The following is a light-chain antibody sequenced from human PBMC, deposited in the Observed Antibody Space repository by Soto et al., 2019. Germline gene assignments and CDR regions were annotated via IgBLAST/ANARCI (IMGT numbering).Light chain of an antibody. CDR1: QSVSSY. V-gene: IGKV3-15*01. CDR2: DAS. J-gene: IGKJ1*01. Sequence: EIVMTQSPATLSVSPGERVTLSCRASQSVSSYLAWYQHKPGQAPRLLIYDASSRATGIPVRFSGSGSGTEFTLTISSLQSEDFGVYHCQQNKDCPGTFGQGTKVEIK. CDR3: QQNKDCPGT.